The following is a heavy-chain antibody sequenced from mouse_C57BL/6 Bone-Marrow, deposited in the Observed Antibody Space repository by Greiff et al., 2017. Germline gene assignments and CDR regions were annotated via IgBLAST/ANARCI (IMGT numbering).Heavy chain of an antibody. CDR2: IWTGGGT. CDR3: ARGAKGIYYAMDY. Sequence: VQGVESGPGLVAPSQSLSITCTVSGFSLTSYAISWVRQPPGKGLEWLGVIWTGGGTNYNSALKSRLSISKDNSKSQVFLKMNSLQTDDTARYYCARGAKGIYYAMDYWGQGTSVTVSS. CDR1: GFSLTSYA. J-gene: IGHJ4*01. V-gene: IGHV2-9-1*01.